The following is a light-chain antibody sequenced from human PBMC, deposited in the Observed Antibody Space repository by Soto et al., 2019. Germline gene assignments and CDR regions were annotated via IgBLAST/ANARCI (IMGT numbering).Light chain of an antibody. V-gene: IGKV3-15*01. CDR3: QQYNRGPVT. J-gene: IGKJ1*01. Sequence: EIVMTQSPATLSVSPGERATLSCRASQTISSNLAWYQRRPGQAPRLLIYGASTRATGIPARFSGSVSGTEFTLTISILQSEDFAVYYCQQYNRGPVTFGQGTKVEIK. CDR2: GAS. CDR1: QTISSN.